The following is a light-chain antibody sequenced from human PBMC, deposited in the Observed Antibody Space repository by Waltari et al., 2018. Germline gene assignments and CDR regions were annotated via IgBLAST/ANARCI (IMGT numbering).Light chain of an antibody. J-gene: IGKJ1*01. Sequence: EIVMTQSPATVSVSPGETATLSCRASQSVSYNLAWYQQIGGQSPRLLLYGVSTRAVGVPERFSGSGSGTDFTLTITDLQSEDFAIYYCQHYYGWSRTFGQGTKV. V-gene: IGKV3-15*01. CDR2: GVS. CDR3: QHYYGWSRT. CDR1: QSVSYN.